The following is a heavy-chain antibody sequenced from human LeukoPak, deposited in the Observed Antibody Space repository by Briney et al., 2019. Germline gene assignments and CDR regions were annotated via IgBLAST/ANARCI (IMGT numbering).Heavy chain of an antibody. J-gene: IGHJ4*02. CDR1: GFTFSSHE. D-gene: IGHD6-19*01. CDR2: ISSSGSTI. Sequence: GSLRLSCAASGFTFSSHEMNWVRQAPGKGLEWVSYISSSGSTIHYADSVKGRFTISRDNAKNSLYLQMSSLRAEDTAIYYCAREENTSGWYSKFDYWAQGTLVTVSS. CDR3: AREENTSGWYSKFDY. V-gene: IGHV3-48*03.